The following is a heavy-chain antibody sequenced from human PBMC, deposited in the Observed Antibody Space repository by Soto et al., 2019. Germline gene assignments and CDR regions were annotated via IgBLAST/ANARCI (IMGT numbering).Heavy chain of an antibody. CDR1: GGSVSGGSYF. J-gene: IGHJ4*02. Sequence: PSETLSLTCTVSGGSVSGGSYFWSWVRQPPGKGLEWIGYFYYSGSTKYNPSLKSRVTILEDTSKNQFSLKLSSVTAADTAVYYCAKNWNWGSLVHWGQGTLVTVS. CDR2: FYYSGST. D-gene: IGHD7-27*01. V-gene: IGHV4-61*01. CDR3: AKNWNWGSLVH.